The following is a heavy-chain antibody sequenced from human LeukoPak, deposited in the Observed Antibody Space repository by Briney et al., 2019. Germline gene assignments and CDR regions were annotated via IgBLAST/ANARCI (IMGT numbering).Heavy chain of an antibody. CDR1: GFIFNNYG. D-gene: IGHD3-22*01. J-gene: IGHJ5*02. Sequence: GGSLRLSCAASGFIFNNYGLVWVRQAPGKGPQWVSAISNDGGGTTYADFVKGRFTISRDNSKNTLFLHMNSLRAEDTALYYCAKGGSGYFADLWGQGTLVTVSS. V-gene: IGHV3-23*01. CDR2: ISNDGGGT. CDR3: AKGGSGYFADL.